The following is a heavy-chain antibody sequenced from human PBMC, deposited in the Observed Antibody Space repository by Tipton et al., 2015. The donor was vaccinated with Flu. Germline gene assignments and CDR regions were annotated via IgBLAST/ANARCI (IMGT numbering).Heavy chain of an antibody. CDR3: AAGDAMDV. D-gene: IGHD3-10*01. J-gene: IGHJ6*02. CDR1: GFTFSNSW. CDR2: IKQDGSET. Sequence: SLRLSCAASGFTFSNSWMSWVRQAPGKGLEWVANIKQDGSETYYVDSVKGRFTISRDNAKNSLYLQMNSLRAEDTAVYYCAAGDAMDVWGQGTTVTVSS. V-gene: IGHV3-7*01.